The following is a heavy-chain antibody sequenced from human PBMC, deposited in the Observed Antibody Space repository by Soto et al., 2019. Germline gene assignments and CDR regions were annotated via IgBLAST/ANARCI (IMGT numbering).Heavy chain of an antibody. CDR1: GFTFSSYG. J-gene: IGHJ6*02. Sequence: QVLLVESGGSVVQPGRSLRLSCAASGFTFSSYGMHWVRQAPGKGLEWVAIIWYDGSNKYYADSVKGRFTISRDYPKNTVYLQMNSLGAEDAAVYYCARGPKVVVVAAETHYFYYYGMDVWGQGTTVTFSS. CDR2: IWYDGSNK. V-gene: IGHV3-33*01. CDR3: ARGPKVVVVAAETHYFYYYGMDV. D-gene: IGHD2-15*01.